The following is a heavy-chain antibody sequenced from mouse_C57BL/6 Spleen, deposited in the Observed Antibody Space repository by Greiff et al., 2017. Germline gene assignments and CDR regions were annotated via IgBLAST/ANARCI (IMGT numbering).Heavy chain of an antibody. J-gene: IGHJ4*01. Sequence: VQLQQSGAELVRPGASVKLSCKASGYTFTDYYINWVKQRPGQGLEWIARIYPGSGNTYYNEKFKGKATLTAEKSSSTAYMQLSSLTSEDSAVYFCARKELTTVVEDYAMDYWGQGTSVTVSS. D-gene: IGHD1-1*01. CDR3: ARKELTTVVEDYAMDY. CDR2: IYPGSGNT. CDR1: GYTFTDYY. V-gene: IGHV1-76*01.